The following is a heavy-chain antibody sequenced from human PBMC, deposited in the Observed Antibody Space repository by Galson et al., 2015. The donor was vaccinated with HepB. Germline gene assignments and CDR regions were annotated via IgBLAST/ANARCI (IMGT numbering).Heavy chain of an antibody. J-gene: IGHJ4*02. CDR1: GYSFTSYW. V-gene: IGHV5-51*03. CDR3: ARLVDEQQLVTYYFDY. CDR2: IYPGDSDT. D-gene: IGHD6-13*01. Sequence: QSEAEVKKPGESLKISCKGSGYSFTSYWIGWVRQMPGKGLEWMGIIYPGDSDTRYSPSFQGQVTISADKSISTAYLQWSSLKASDTAMYYCARLVDEQQLVTYYFDYWGQGTLVTVSS.